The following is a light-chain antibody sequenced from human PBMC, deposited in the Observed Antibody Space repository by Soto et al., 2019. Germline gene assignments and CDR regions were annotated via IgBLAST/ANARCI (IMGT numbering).Light chain of an antibody. J-gene: IGKJ5*01. CDR2: GAS. CDR3: QQFSSSPLT. V-gene: IGKV3-20*01. Sequence: EIVLTQSPGTLSLSPGERATLSCRASQSVSTSYLAWYQHKPGQAPRLLIYGASSRATGIPDRFSGSGSGTDFTLSINRLEPEDSAVYYCQQFSSSPLTFGQGTRLEI. CDR1: QSVSTSY.